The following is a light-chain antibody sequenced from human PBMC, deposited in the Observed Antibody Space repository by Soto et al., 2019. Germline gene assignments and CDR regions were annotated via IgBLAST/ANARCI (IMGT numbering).Light chain of an antibody. CDR2: EVS. Sequence: LTQPASVSGSPGQSITISCTGTSSDVGGYNYVSWYQQHPGKAPKLMICEVSNRPSGVSNRFSGSKSGNTASLTISGLQAEDEADYYCSSYTSSSTLVFGTGTKVTVL. V-gene: IGLV2-14*01. CDR3: SSYTSSSTLV. CDR1: SSDVGGYNY. J-gene: IGLJ1*01.